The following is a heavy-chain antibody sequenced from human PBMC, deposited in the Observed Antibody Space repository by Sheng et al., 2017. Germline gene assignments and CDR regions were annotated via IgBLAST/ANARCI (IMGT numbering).Heavy chain of an antibody. CDR1: GFSFSDYY. J-gene: IGHJ3*02. CDR2: ISSNTIYT. D-gene: IGHD3-10*01. V-gene: IGHV3-11*05. Sequence: QVQLVESGGGLVRPGGSLRLSCAASGFSFSDYYMTWLRQAPGKGLEWLSYISSNTIYTNYADSVKGRFTISRDNAKNSLYLQMNSLRADDTAVYYCARGLLYFGAQLDVFDIWGQGTMVTVSS. CDR3: ARGLLYFGAQLDVFDI.